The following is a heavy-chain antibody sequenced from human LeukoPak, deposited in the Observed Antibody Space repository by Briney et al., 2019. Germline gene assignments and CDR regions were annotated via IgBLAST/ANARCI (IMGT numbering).Heavy chain of an antibody. CDR2: ISAYNGNT. V-gene: IGHV1-18*01. D-gene: IGHD6-6*01. Sequence: ASVKVSCKASGYTFTSYGISWVRQAPGQGLEWMGWISAYNGNTNYAQKLQGRVTMTTDTSTDTAYMELSSLRSEDTAVYYCATVKYSSSSALYFDYWGQGTLVTVSS. CDR3: ATVKYSSSSALYFDY. J-gene: IGHJ4*02. CDR1: GYTFTSYG.